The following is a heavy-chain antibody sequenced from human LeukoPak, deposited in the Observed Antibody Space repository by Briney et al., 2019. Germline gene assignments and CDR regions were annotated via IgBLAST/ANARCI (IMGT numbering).Heavy chain of an antibody. CDR1: GFTFSSYG. CDR3: SRDSIEDDYGDYVGDY. D-gene: IGHD4-17*01. Sequence: GGSLRLSCAASGFTFSSYGMHWVRQAPGKGLEWVAVIWYDGSNKYYADSMKGRFTISRDNSKNTLYLQMNSLRAEDTAVYFCSRDSIEDDYGDYVGDYWGQGTLVTVSS. CDR2: IWYDGSNK. J-gene: IGHJ4*02. V-gene: IGHV3-33*01.